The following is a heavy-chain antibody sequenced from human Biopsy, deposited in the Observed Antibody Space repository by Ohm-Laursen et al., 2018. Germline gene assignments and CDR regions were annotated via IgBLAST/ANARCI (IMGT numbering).Heavy chain of an antibody. CDR3: ARDDDTTGHYMILNH. V-gene: IGHV3-33*01. Sequence: SLRLSCTASGFAFSYYGLHWVRQAPGTGLQWVAIMWSDGINKNYADSVKGRFTVSRVNSNNVLYLQMSSLRDEDSAVYYCARDDDTTGHYMILNHWGQGTLVTVSS. J-gene: IGHJ5*02. D-gene: IGHD3-9*01. CDR2: MWSDGINK. CDR1: GFAFSYYG.